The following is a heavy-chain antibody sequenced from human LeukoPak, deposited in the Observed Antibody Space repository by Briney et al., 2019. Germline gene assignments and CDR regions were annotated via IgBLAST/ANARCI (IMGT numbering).Heavy chain of an antibody. CDR2: INSDGSST. V-gene: IGHV3-74*01. CDR1: GFTFSSYE. D-gene: IGHD2-21*02. J-gene: IGHJ4*02. Sequence: PGGSLRLSCAASGFTFSSYEMNWVRQAPGKGLVWVSRINSDGSSTSYADSVKGRFTISGDNAKNTLYLQMNSLRAEDTAVYYCARAARTLTAPDYWGQGTLVTVSS. CDR3: ARAARTLTAPDY.